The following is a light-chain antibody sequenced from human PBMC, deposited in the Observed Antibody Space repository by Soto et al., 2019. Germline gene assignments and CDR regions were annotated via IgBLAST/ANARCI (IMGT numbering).Light chain of an antibody. V-gene: IGKV1-12*01. CDR2: GAS. Sequence: DIQMTQSPPSVSASVGDRVTITCRASQDVGKWLAWYQQKSGQAPTLLIHGASNLQSGVPPRYGGSGYGTDFTLTINSLQPEDFATYYCQQANSFPITFGQGTRLEIK. CDR1: QDVGKW. CDR3: QQANSFPIT. J-gene: IGKJ5*01.